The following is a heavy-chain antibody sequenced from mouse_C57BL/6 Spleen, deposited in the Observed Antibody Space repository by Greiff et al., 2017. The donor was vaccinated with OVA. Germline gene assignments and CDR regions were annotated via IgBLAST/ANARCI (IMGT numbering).Heavy chain of an antibody. D-gene: IGHD1-1*01. CDR1: GYSITSDY. V-gene: IGHV3-8*01. CDR3: ARYYYGRDWYFDV. CDR2: ISYSGST. J-gene: IGHJ1*03. Sequence: VQLKQSGPGLAKPSPTLSLTCSVTGYSITSDYWNWIRKFPGNKLEYMGYISYSGSTYYNPSLKSRISITRDTSKNQYYLQLNSVTTEDTATYYCARYYYGRDWYFDVWGTGTTVTVSS.